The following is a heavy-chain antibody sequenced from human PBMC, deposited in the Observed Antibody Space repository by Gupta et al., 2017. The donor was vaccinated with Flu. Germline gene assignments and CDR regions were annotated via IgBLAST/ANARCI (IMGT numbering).Heavy chain of an antibody. V-gene: IGHV4-59*01. CDR1: GRPISCYQ. CDR2: IYYSGST. Sequence: QVQLPESGPGLVKASETLSLPCTVSGRPISCYQRSLVRQPPGKGLEWIGYIYYSGSTNYNPSLKSRVTISVDTSKNQFSLKLSSVTAADTAVYYCARGSFGSGWYGLRGYYFDYWGQGTLVTVSS. D-gene: IGHD6-19*01. J-gene: IGHJ4*02. CDR3: ARGSFGSGWYGLRGYYFDY.